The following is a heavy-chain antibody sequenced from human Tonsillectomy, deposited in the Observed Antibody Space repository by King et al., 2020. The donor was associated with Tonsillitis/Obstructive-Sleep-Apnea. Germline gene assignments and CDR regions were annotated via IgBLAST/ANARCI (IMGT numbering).Heavy chain of an antibody. CDR2: ISYDGSSK. CDR1: GFTFNTYA. V-gene: IGHV3-30-3*01. D-gene: IGHD6-13*01. CDR3: ARDGGQQLILPDFHY. Sequence: VQLVESGGGVIQPGRSLRLSCAASGFTFNTYAMHWVRQAPGKGLEWVAVISYDGSSKYNADSVKGRFTISSDNSKNTLFLQMNSLRAEDTAIYYCARDGGQQLILPDFHYWGQGTLVTVSS. J-gene: IGHJ4*02.